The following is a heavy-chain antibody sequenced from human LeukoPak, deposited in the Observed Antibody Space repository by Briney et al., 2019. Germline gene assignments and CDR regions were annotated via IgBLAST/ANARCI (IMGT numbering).Heavy chain of an antibody. CDR3: AKGSSGPYYPPLDS. CDR2: IAYDGSNK. J-gene: IGHJ4*02. V-gene: IGHV3-30*18. Sequence: PGRSQRLSCAASGLIFSSYGMHWVRQAPGKGLEWVAVIAYDGSNKYYADSVKGRFTISRDNSKNTVYLQMNSLRGEDTAVYYCAKGSSGPYYPPLDSWGQGTLVTVSS. D-gene: IGHD1-26*01. CDR1: GLIFSSYG.